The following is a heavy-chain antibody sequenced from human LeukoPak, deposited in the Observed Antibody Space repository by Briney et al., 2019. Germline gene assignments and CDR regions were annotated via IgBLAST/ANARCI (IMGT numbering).Heavy chain of an antibody. J-gene: IGHJ3*02. D-gene: IGHD2-2*01. CDR3: TRLGLGYCSSTSCQGAFDI. CDR1: GFTFGDYA. CDR2: IRSKAYGGTT. V-gene: IGHV3-49*04. Sequence: PGGSLRLSCTASGFTFGDYAMSWVRQAPGKGLEWVGFIRSKAYGGTTEYAASVKGRFTISRDDSKSIAYLQMNSLKTEDTAVYYCTRLGLGYCSSTSCQGAFDIWGQGTMVTVSS.